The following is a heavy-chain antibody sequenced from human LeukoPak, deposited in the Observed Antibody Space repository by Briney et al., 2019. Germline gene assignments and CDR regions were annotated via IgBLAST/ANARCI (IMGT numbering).Heavy chain of an antibody. V-gene: IGHV3-23*01. Sequence: GGSLRLSCAASGFTFSSYAMSWVRQAPGKGLEWVSALSGSGGRAYYADSVKGRFTISRDNSKNTLYLQMNSLRAEDTAVYYCAKDHSSGWYENFDYWGQGTLVTVSS. D-gene: IGHD6-19*01. CDR1: GFTFSSYA. CDR2: LSGSGGRA. CDR3: AKDHSSGWYENFDY. J-gene: IGHJ4*02.